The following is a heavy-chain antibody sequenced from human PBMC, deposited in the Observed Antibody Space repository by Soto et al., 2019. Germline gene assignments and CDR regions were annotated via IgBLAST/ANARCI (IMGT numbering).Heavy chain of an antibody. J-gene: IGHJ4*02. D-gene: IGHD1-1*01. CDR2: ISYDGSNK. CDR1: GFTFSSYA. Sequence: VQLVESGGGVVQPGRSLRLSCAASGFTFSSYAMHWVRQAPGKGLEWVAVISYDGSNKYYADSVKGRFTISRDNSKNTLYLQMNSLRAEDTAVYYCARDLTNWGQGTLVTVSS. CDR3: ARDLTN. V-gene: IGHV3-30-3*01.